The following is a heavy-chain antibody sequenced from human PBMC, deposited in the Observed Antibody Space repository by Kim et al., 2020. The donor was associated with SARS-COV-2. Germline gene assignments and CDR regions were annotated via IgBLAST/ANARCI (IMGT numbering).Heavy chain of an antibody. CDR3: ARVYYVIDY. Sequence: GDASDYADSVRGRFTLSRDSSKNTLYLQMNSVRAEDSALYYCARVYYVIDYWGQGTQVTVSS. V-gene: IGHV3-23*01. CDR2: GDAS. D-gene: IGHD3-10*01. J-gene: IGHJ4*02.